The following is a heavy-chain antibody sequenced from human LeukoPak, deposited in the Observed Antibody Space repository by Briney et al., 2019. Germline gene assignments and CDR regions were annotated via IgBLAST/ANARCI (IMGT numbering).Heavy chain of an antibody. D-gene: IGHD5/OR15-5a*01. J-gene: IGHJ4*02. CDR3: ARDSTVSFDY. Sequence: GGSLRLSCVASGFTFSSFGMHWVRQAPGKGLEWVALIWYDRSNTYYADSVKGRFTISRDNAKNSLYLQMNSLRDGDTAVYYCARDSTVSFDYWGQGALVTVS. CDR2: IWYDRSNT. CDR1: GFTFSSFG. V-gene: IGHV3-33*01.